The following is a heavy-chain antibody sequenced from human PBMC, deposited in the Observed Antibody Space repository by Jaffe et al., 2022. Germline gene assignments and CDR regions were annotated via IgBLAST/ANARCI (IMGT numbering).Heavy chain of an antibody. V-gene: IGHV1-46*01. D-gene: IGHD2-2*01. CDR1: GYTFTSYY. CDR3: ARDRVYCSSTSCYFGDAFDI. J-gene: IGHJ3*02. Sequence: QVQLVQSGAEVKKPGASVKVSCKASGYTFTSYYMHWVRQAPGQGLEWMGIINPSGGSTSYAQKFQGRVTMTRDTSTSTVYMELSSLRSEDTAVYYCARDRVYCSSTSCYFGDAFDIWGQGTMVTVSS. CDR2: INPSGGST.